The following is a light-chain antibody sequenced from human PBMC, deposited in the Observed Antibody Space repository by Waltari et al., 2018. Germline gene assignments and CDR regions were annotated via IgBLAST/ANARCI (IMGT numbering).Light chain of an antibody. CDR1: SSLLLLRNSGNTY. CDR3: MQVLQTPFT. CDR2: LGF. Sequence: DIVMTKAPLFLPVTPGEQASISCRSSSSLLLLRNSGNTYLDWYLQSPGQSPQPLISLGFNRASGVPDRFSGSGSGTDFTLKISKVEAEDVGIYYCMQVLQTPFTFGQGTKLEIQ. J-gene: IGKJ2*01. V-gene: IGKV2-28*01.